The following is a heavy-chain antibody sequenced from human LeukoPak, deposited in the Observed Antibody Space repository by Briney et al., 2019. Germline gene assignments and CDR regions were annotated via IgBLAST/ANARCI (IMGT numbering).Heavy chain of an antibody. D-gene: IGHD6-6*01. CDR1: GGSISSSSYY. J-gene: IGHJ5*02. V-gene: IGHV4-39*01. Sequence: SETLSLTCTVSGGSISSSSYYWGWIRQPPGKGLEWIGSIYYSGSTYYNPSLKSRVTISVDTSKNQFSLKLSSVTAADTAVYYCARQTKSIAARWNWFDPWGQGTLVTVSS. CDR3: ARQTKSIAARWNWFDP. CDR2: IYYSGST.